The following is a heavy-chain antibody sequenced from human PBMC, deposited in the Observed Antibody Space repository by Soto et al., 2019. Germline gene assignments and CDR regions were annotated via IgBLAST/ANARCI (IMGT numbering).Heavy chain of an antibody. V-gene: IGHV1-8*01. D-gene: IGHD3-10*01. CDR3: ARGLELLWFGSGTFDP. J-gene: IGHJ5*02. Sequence: ASVKVSCKASGYTFTSYDINWVRQATGQGLEWMGWMNPNSGNTGYAQKFQGRVTMTRNTSISTAYMELSSLRSEDTAVYYCARGLELLWFGSGTFDPWGQGTLVTVSS. CDR1: GYTFTSYD. CDR2: MNPNSGNT.